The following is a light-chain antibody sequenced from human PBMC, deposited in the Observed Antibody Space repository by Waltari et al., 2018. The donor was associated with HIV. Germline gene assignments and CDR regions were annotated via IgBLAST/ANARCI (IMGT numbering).Light chain of an antibody. V-gene: IGLV2-14*03. CDR2: DVI. CDR3: SSYTTSSTLV. J-gene: IGLJ3*02. CDR1: SSDIGGYNY. Sequence: QSALTQPASVSGSPGQSITISCTGTSSDIGGYNYVSWDQQHPGKAPKLMIYDVIKRASGVSNRFSGSKSGNTASLTISGLQAEDEADYYCSSYTTSSTLVFGGGTKLTVL.